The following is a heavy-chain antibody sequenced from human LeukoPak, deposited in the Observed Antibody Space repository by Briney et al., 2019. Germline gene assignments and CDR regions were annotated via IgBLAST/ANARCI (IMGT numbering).Heavy chain of an antibody. Sequence: GGSLRLSCAGSGFTFSSYSMNWVRQAPGKGLEWVSYISSSSSTIYYADSVKGRFTISRDNAKNSLYLQMNSLRAEDTAVYYCARRYCTNGVCYNDYYYYYMDVWGKGTTVTVSS. D-gene: IGHD2-8*01. CDR2: ISSSSSTI. CDR3: ARRYCTNGVCYNDYYYYYMDV. V-gene: IGHV3-48*01. J-gene: IGHJ6*03. CDR1: GFTFSSYS.